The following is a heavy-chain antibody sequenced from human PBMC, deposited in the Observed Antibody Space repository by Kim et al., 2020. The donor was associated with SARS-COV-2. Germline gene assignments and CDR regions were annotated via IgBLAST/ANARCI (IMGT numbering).Heavy chain of an antibody. CDR1: GYTLTELS. D-gene: IGHD6-19*01. V-gene: IGHV1-24*01. Sequence: ASVKVSCKVSGYTLTELSMHWVRQAPGKGLEWMGGFDPEDGETIYAQKFQGRVTMTEDTSTDTAYMELSSLRSEDTAVYYCATSKAVAGPTEWFDPWGQGTLVTVSS. CDR2: FDPEDGET. CDR3: ATSKAVAGPTEWFDP. J-gene: IGHJ5*02.